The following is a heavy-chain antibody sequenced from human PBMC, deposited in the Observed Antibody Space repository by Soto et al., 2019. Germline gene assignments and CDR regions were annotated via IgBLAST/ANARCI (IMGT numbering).Heavy chain of an antibody. CDR1: ADSFSEYY. CDR3: ASVTFGGIVLAH. D-gene: IGHD3-16*01. V-gene: IGHV4-59*01. J-gene: IGHJ4*02. Sequence: PSETLSLTCTVSADSFSEYYWTWIRQPPGKGLEWIGYIYFNGNTKYNPSLEGRLTISIDTSKKEFSLKLSSVTAADAAVYYCASVTFGGIVLAHWGQGTLVTVSS. CDR2: IYFNGNT.